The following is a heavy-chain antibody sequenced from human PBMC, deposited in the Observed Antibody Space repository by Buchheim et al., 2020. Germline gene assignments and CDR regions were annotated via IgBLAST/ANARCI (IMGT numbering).Heavy chain of an antibody. CDR2: VYYSASTNY. Sequence: QVQLQESGPGLVKPSETLSLTCTVSGGSIISYYWSWIRQPPGKGLEWIGYVYYSASTNYNYNPSLRSRVTISGDTSKHPFSLKLSSVTAADTAVYYCARGGDYYYGMDVWGQGTT. J-gene: IGHJ6*02. V-gene: IGHV4-59*01. CDR3: ARGGDYYYGMDV. CDR1: GGSIISYY. D-gene: IGHD3-16*01.